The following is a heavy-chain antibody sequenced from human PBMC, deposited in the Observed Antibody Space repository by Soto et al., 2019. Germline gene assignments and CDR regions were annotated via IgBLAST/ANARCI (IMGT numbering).Heavy chain of an antibody. Sequence: GGSLRLSCTASGFTFGDYAMSWFRQAPGKGLEWVGFIRSKAYGGTTEYAASVKGRFTISRDDSKSIAYLQMNSLKTEDTAVYYCTREARITTPPLWGQGTMVTVSS. CDR3: TREARITTPPL. CDR2: IRSKAYGGTT. CDR1: GFTFGDYA. J-gene: IGHJ3*01. D-gene: IGHD3-16*01. V-gene: IGHV3-49*03.